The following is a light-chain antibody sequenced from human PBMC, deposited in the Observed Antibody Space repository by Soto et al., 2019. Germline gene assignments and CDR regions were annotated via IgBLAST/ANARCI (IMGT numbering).Light chain of an antibody. CDR1: SGSIANNY. Sequence: NFMLTQPHSVSESPGKTLSISCTRSSGSIANNYVQWYQQRPGSAPTTVIYENNQRLSGVPDRFSGSTDGSSNSASLTISGLQTEDEADYYCQSYDSDFVVFGGGTEVTVL. J-gene: IGLJ2*01. CDR2: ENN. V-gene: IGLV6-57*04. CDR3: QSYDSDFVV.